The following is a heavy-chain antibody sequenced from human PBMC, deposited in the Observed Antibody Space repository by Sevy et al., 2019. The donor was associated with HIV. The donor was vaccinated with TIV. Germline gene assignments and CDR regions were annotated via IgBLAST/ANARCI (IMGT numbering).Heavy chain of an antibody. CDR1: GLTFSSYW. Sequence: GGSLRLSCAASGLTFSSYWMHWVRQAPGKGLVWVSRINSDGGSTSYADSVKGRFTISRDNAKNTPYLQMNSLRAEDTAVYYCVRQRGDTVVLPDVLPDYGMDVWGQGTTVTVSS. D-gene: IGHD2-2*01. CDR3: VRQRGDTVVLPDVLPDYGMDV. V-gene: IGHV3-74*01. J-gene: IGHJ6*02. CDR2: INSDGGST.